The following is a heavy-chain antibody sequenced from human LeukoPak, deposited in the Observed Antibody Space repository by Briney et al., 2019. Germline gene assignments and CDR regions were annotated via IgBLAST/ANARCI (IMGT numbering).Heavy chain of an antibody. CDR3: ARNPLSYSYVAFDY. CDR2: IYTSGST. V-gene: IGHV4-61*02. D-gene: IGHD5-18*01. Sequence: PSQTLSLTCTVSGGSISSGSYYWSWIRQPAGKGLEWIGRIYTSGSTNYNPSLKSRVTISVDTSKNQFSLKLSSVTAADTAVYYCARNPLSYSYVAFDYWGQGTLVTVSS. J-gene: IGHJ4*02. CDR1: GGSISSGSYY.